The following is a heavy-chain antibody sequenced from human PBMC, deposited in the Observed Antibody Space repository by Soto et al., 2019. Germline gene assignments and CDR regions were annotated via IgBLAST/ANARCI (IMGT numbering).Heavy chain of an antibody. V-gene: IGHV3-23*01. Sequence: EVQLLESGGGLAQPGGSLRLSCAASGFTFSNCAMTWVRQAPGKGLEWVSSISGGGGSTYYPDSVKGRFAISRDNSQNTHYLKMTRLRAKDTAVYYYATGPGQDNTNDGFYYCYSMDVWGKGTTVTVSS. D-gene: IGHD1-1*01. CDR1: GFTFSNCA. J-gene: IGHJ6*03. CDR2: ISGGGGST. CDR3: ATGPGQDNTNDGFYYCYSMDV.